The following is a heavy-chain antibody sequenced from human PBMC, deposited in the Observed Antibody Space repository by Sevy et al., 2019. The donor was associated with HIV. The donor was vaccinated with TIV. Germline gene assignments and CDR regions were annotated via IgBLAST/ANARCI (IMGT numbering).Heavy chain of an antibody. CDR2: IIPIFGTA. Sequence: ASVKVSCKASGGTFSSYAISWVRQAPGQGLEWMGGIIPIFGTANYAQKFQGRVTITADKSTSTAYMELSSLRSEDTAVYYCARYPNYDILTGYYTPLNFDYWGQGTLVTVSS. D-gene: IGHD3-9*01. CDR1: GGTFSSYA. CDR3: ARYPNYDILTGYYTPLNFDY. J-gene: IGHJ4*02. V-gene: IGHV1-69*06.